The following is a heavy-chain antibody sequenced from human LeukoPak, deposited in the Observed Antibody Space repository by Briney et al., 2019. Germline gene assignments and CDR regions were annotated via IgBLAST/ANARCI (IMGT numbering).Heavy chain of an antibody. J-gene: IGHJ5*02. CDR2: NTDSGTNT. CDR1: GFTFRSYA. V-gene: IGHV3-23*01. Sequence: GGSLRLSCAVSGFTFRSYAMNWVRQAPGKGLERVSVNTDSGTNTYYGDSVKGRFTVSRDNSKNTLYLQMNSLRAEDTAVYYCAKGSGSGWYGWLDPWGQGTLVTVSS. D-gene: IGHD6-19*01. CDR3: AKGSGSGWYGWLDP.